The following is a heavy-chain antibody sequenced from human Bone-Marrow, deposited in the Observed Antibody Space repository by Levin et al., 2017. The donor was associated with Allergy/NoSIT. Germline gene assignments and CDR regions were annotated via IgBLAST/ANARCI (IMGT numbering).Heavy chain of an antibody. V-gene: IGHV3-20*01. Sequence: GESLKISCAASGFTFDDYGMSWVRQAPGKGLEWVSGINWNGGSTGYADSVKGRFTISRDNAKNSLYLQMNSLRAEDTALYHCAREGGYSYGNDAFDIWGQGTMVTVSS. CDR1: GFTFDDYG. CDR2: INWNGGST. J-gene: IGHJ3*02. CDR3: AREGGYSYGNDAFDI. D-gene: IGHD5-18*01.